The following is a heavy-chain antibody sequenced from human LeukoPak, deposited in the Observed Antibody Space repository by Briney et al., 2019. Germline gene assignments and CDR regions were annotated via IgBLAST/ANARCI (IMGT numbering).Heavy chain of an antibody. D-gene: IGHD3-3*01. Sequence: KPSETLSLTCTVSAYSISSGYYWGWIRQPPGMGLEWIGSIDHSGILYYNPSLKSRVTISVDTSKNQFSLKLSSVTAADTAVYYCARDARDAYYDVWSGYYTDYFDYWGQGTLVTVSS. CDR3: ARDARDAYYDVWSGYYTDYFDY. J-gene: IGHJ4*02. V-gene: IGHV4-38-2*02. CDR2: IDHSGIL. CDR1: AYSISSGYY.